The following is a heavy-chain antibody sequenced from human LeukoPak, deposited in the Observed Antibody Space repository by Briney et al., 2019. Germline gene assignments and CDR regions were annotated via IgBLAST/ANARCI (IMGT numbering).Heavy chain of an antibody. Sequence: SQTLSLTCTVSGGSISSGGYYWSWIRQHPGKGLEWIGYIYYSGSTYYNPSLKSRVTISVDTSKSQFSLKLSSVTAADTAVYYCAAQDVNWFDPWGQGTLVTVSS. V-gene: IGHV4-31*03. CDR3: AAQDVNWFDP. D-gene: IGHD2-15*01. J-gene: IGHJ5*02. CDR1: GGSISSGGYY. CDR2: IYYSGST.